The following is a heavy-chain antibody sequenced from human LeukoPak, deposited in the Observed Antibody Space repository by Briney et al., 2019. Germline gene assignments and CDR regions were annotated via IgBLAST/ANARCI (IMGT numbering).Heavy chain of an antibody. Sequence: PSETLSLTCTVSGGSISSYYWSWIRQPAGKGLEWIGRIYTSGSTNYNPSLKSRVTMSVDTSKNQFSLKLSSVTAADTAVYYCARDGGYDSSGYYGEYYYYYMDVWGKGTTVTVSS. D-gene: IGHD3-22*01. J-gene: IGHJ6*03. CDR1: GGSISSYY. V-gene: IGHV4-4*07. CDR2: IYTSGST. CDR3: ARDGGYDSSGYYGEYYYYYMDV.